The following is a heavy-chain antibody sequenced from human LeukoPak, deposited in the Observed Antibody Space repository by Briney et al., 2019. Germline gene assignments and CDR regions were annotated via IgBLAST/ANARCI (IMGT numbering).Heavy chain of an antibody. V-gene: IGHV3-74*01. CDR2: ISSDGSSI. CDR3: ARDLYGGDGSGK. D-gene: IGHD3-10*01. CDR1: GFTFSTYW. J-gene: IGHJ4*02. Sequence: TGGSLRLSCAASGFTFSTYWMHWVRQAPGKGLVWVSRISSDGSSITYADSVKGRFTISRDNAKNSLYLQMNSLRAEDTAVYYCARDLYGGDGSGKWGQGTLVTVSS.